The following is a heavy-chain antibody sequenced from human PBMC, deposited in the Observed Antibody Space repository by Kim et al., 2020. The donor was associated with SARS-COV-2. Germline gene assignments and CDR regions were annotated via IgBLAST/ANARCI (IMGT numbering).Heavy chain of an antibody. CDR3: ARDPASGF. V-gene: IGHV3-74*01. Sequence: GGSLRLSCADSGFSFSNYFMYWFRQAPGKGLVWVSRIKSDGGTTDYADSVKGRFTISRDNAKNTLYLQMNSLRAEDSAVYYCARDPASGFWGQGTLVTVS. CDR2: IKSDGGTT. J-gene: IGHJ4*02. D-gene: IGHD3-10*01. CDR1: GFSFSNYF.